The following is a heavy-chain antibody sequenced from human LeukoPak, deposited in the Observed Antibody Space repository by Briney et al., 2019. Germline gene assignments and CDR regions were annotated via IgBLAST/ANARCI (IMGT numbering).Heavy chain of an antibody. J-gene: IGHJ3*02. CDR1: GGTFSSYA. Sequence: GSSVKVSCKASGGTFSSYAISWVRQAPGQGLEWMGGITPIFGTANYAQKFQGRVTITADESTSTAYMELSSLRSEDTAVYYCARERDSYGLVDDAFDIWGQGTMVTVSS. V-gene: IGHV1-69*01. CDR3: ARERDSYGLVDDAFDI. D-gene: IGHD5-18*01. CDR2: ITPIFGTA.